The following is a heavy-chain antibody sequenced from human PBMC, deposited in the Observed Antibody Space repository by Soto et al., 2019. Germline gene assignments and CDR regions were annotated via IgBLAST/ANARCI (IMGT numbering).Heavy chain of an antibody. CDR2: ILPVSAPP. CDR3: ATDSNYDVSNSF. CDR1: GGTLNNYA. Sequence: ASVKVSCKASGGTLNNYAINWVRQAPGQGLEWMGGILPVSAPPDYAQKFQGRVSITADHSTSTVYMELSRLKSDDTAVYFCATDSNYDVSNSFWGQGTLVTSPQ. V-gene: IGHV1-69*13. J-gene: IGHJ4*02. D-gene: IGHD3-3*01.